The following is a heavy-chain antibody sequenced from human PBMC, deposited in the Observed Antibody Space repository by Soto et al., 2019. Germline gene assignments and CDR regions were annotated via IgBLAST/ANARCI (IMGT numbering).Heavy chain of an antibody. V-gene: IGHV1-3*05. J-gene: IGHJ4*02. CDR3: ARYGLSKDTDMAKADY. CDR1: GYTFTSYA. Sequence: QVQLVQSGAEEKKPGASVKVSCKASGYTFTSYAMHWVRQAPGQRLEWMGWINAGNGNTKYSQKFQGRVTITRATSASTAYMELSSLRAEDTAVYYCARYGLSKDTDMAKADYWGQGTLVTVSS. CDR2: INAGNGNT. D-gene: IGHD5-18*01.